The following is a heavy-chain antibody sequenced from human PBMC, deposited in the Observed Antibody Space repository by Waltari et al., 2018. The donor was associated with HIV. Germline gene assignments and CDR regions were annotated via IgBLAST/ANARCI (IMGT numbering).Heavy chain of an antibody. J-gene: IGHJ4*02. CDR2: IKDDGTEK. CDR3: ATGRALDY. CDR1: GFIFSNFW. V-gene: IGHV3-7*03. Sequence: EVQLVESGGDLVQPGGSLRLSCAASGFIFSNFWINWVRQAPGKGLEWVANIKDDGTEKYYADSVRGRFTIFRDSSKNSFYLQLNSLRAEDTAVYYCATGRALDYWGQGTLVTVSS.